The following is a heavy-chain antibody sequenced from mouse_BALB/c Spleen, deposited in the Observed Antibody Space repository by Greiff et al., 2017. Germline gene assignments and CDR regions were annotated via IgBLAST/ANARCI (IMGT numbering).Heavy chain of an antibody. D-gene: IGHD2-14*01. V-gene: IGHV3-6*02. J-gene: IGHJ4*01. CDR3: ARAQVREDAMDY. CDR1: GYSITSGYY. Sequence: EVKLVESGPGLVKPSQSLSLTCSVTGYSITSGYYWNWIRQFPGNKLEWMGYISYDGSNNYNPSLKNRISITRDTSKNQFFLKLNSVTTEDTATYYCARAQVREDAMDYWGQGTSVTVSS. CDR2: ISYDGSN.